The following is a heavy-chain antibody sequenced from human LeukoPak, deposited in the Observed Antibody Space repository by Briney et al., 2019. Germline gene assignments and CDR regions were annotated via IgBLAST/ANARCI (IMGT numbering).Heavy chain of an antibody. CDR3: AREPSEYSSSLDY. CDR2: ISAYNGNT. V-gene: IGHV1-18*01. CDR1: GYTFTSYG. J-gene: IGHJ4*02. D-gene: IGHD6-6*01. Sequence: GASVKVSCKASGYTFTSYGISWVRQAPGQGLEWMGWISAYNGNTNYAQKLQGRVTMTTDTSTSTVYMELSSLRSEDTAVYYCAREPSEYSSSLDYWGQGTLVTVSS.